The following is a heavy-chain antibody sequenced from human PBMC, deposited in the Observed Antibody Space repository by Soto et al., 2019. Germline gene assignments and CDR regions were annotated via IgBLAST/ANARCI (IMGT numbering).Heavy chain of an antibody. CDR3: ARPTNGGAYDL. CDR2: IYYSGST. Sequence: QVQLQESGPGLVKVSETLSLTCIVSGGSISSYYWSWIRQPPGKGLEWIGYIYYSGSTDYNPSLKSRVTISVDTSKNQFSLRLSSVTAADTAVYYCARPTNGGAYDLWGQGTMVTVSS. D-gene: IGHD2-8*01. CDR1: GGSISSYY. J-gene: IGHJ3*01. V-gene: IGHV4-59*08.